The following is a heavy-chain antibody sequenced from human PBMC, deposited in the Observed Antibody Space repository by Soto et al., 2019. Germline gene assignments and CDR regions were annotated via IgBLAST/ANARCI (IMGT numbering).Heavy chain of an antibody. V-gene: IGHV3-23*01. CDR3: AKCASYWNQCDY. Sequence: GWSLRLSCAASGFTFNRYSMGWVRPAPGKGLEWVSAISGSSSTTLYADSVKGRFTISRDDSKNTLYLQMNSLRAEDTAIYFCAKCASYWNQCDYWGQGTRVTVSS. CDR1: GFTFNRYS. J-gene: IGHJ4*02. CDR2: ISGSSSTT. D-gene: IGHD1-1*01.